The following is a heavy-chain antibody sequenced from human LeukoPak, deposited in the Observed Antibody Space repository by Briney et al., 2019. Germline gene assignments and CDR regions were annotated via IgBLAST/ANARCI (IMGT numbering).Heavy chain of an antibody. CDR2: IDPSGGST. J-gene: IGHJ5*02. CDR1: GYTFTAYY. D-gene: IGHD6-19*01. V-gene: IGHV1-46*01. Sequence: ASVKVSCEAPGYTFTAYYMHWVRQAPGQGLEWMGVIDPSGGSTSYAQRFQDRVTMTSDTSTSTVYMELSSLRSEDTAVYYCARGDGDSDSNGVLMGWFDPWGQGTLVTVSS. CDR3: ARGDGDSDSNGVLMGWFDP.